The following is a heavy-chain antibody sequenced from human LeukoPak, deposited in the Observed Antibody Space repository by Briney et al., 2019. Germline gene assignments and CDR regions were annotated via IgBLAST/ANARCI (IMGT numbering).Heavy chain of an antibody. Sequence: SETLSLTCTVSGGSISSYYWSWIRQPPGKGLEWIGYIYYSGSTNYNPSLKSRVTISVDTSKNQFSLKLSSVTAADTAVYYCAKCGRIAVGSELGFDPWGQGTLVTVSS. CDR1: GGSISSYY. CDR2: IYYSGST. D-gene: IGHD6-19*01. CDR3: AKCGRIAVGSELGFDP. J-gene: IGHJ5*02. V-gene: IGHV4-59*01.